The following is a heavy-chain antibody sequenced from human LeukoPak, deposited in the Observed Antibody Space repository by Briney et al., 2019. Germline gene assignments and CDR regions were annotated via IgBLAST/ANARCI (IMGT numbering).Heavy chain of an antibody. J-gene: IGHJ5*02. Sequence: SETLSLTCTVSGGSISSHYWSWIRQPPGKGLEWIGYIYYSGSTNYNPSLKSRVTISVDTSKNQFSLKLSSVTAADTAVYYCASASYYYDSSGYLPRFDPWGQGTLVTVSS. V-gene: IGHV4-59*08. CDR2: IYYSGST. CDR1: GGSISSHY. CDR3: ASASYYYDSSGYLPRFDP. D-gene: IGHD3-22*01.